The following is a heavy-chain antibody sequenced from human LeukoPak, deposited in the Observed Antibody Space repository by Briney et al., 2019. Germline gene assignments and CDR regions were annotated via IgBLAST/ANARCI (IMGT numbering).Heavy chain of an antibody. CDR1: GGSISSGAYS. J-gene: IGHJ3*02. V-gene: IGHV4-30-2*06. CDR3: AREIMAALDI. CDR2: IYHSGST. Sequence: SETLSLTCTVSGGSISSGAYSWGWIRQSPGKGLEWIGYIYHSGSTYYDPSLQSRVTISLDRSKNQFSLKLSSVTAADTAVYYCAREIMAALDIWGQGTMVTVSS.